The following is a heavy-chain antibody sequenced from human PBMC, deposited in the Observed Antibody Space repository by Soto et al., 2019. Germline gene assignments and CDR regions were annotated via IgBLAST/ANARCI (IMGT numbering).Heavy chain of an antibody. CDR3: ARVSVTTRNAFAI. CDR1: GGSISSGGYS. CDR2: IYHSGST. Sequence: SETLSLTCAVSGGSISSGGYSWSWIRQPPGKGLEWIGYIYHSGSTYYNPSLKSRVTISVDRSKNQFSLKLRSVTAADTAVYYCARVSVTTRNAFAIWGQGTMVTVSS. D-gene: IGHD4-4*01. V-gene: IGHV4-30-2*01. J-gene: IGHJ3*02.